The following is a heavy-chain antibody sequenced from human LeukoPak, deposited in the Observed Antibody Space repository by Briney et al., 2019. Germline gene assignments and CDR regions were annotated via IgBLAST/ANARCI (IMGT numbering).Heavy chain of an antibody. CDR2: ISYDGSNK. CDR3: ARTEGIAAASRGFYY. J-gene: IGHJ4*02. Sequence: PGRSLRLSCAASGFTFSSYAMHWVRQAPGKGLEWVAVISYDGSNKYYADSVKGRFTISRDNSKNTLYLQMNSPRAEDTAVYYCARTEGIAAASRGFYYWGQGTLVTVSS. CDR1: GFTFSSYA. V-gene: IGHV3-30*04. D-gene: IGHD6-13*01.